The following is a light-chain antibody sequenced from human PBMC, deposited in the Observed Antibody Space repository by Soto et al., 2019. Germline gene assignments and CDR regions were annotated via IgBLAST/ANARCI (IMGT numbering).Light chain of an antibody. CDR3: ATWDDSLNGFYV. Sequence: QSLLTQPTSASGTPGQGVTISCSGSTSNIGSNYVYWYQQLPGTAPKLLIYRNNQRPSGVPDRFSGSKSGTSASLAISGLRSDDEADYFCATWDDSLNGFYVFGTGTKLTVL. CDR1: TSNIGSNY. CDR2: RNN. J-gene: IGLJ1*01. V-gene: IGLV1-47*01.